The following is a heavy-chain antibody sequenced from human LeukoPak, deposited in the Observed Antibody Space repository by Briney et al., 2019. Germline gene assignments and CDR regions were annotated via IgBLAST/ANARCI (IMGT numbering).Heavy chain of an antibody. D-gene: IGHD5-18*01. CDR2: IIPIFGTA. J-gene: IGHJ5*02. CDR1: GYTFTSYG. Sequence: GASVKVSCKASGYTFTSYGISWVRQAPGQGLEWMGGIIPIFGTANYAQKFQGRVTITADESTSTAYMELSSLRSEDTAVYYCARDHHTAMVTVWFDPWGQGTLVTVSS. V-gene: IGHV1-69*13. CDR3: ARDHHTAMVTVWFDP.